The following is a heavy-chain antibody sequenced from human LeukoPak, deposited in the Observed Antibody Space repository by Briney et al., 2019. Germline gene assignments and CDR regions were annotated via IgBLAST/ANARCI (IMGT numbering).Heavy chain of an antibody. J-gene: IGHJ4*02. V-gene: IGHV4-31*03. D-gene: IGHD3-10*01. Sequence: PSETLSFTCTVSGDSITSSGYFWSWIRQHPGKGLEWIGYIYYTGSAYYNPSLQSRVTISVDTSKNQFSLRLTSLTAADTAVYYCARGSEFFEYWGQGTLVAVSS. CDR2: IYYTGSA. CDR3: ARGSEFFEY. CDR1: GDSITSSGYF.